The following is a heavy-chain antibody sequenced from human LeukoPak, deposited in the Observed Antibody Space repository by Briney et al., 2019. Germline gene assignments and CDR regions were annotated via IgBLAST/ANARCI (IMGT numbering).Heavy chain of an antibody. Sequence: KASETLSLTCTVSGGSISSYYWSWIRQPAGKGLEWIGRIYTSGSTNYNPPLKSRVTMSVDTSKNQFSLKLSSVTAADTAVYYCARDEHVLRYFPTSFDPWGQGTLVTVSS. D-gene: IGHD3-9*01. CDR1: GGSISSYY. J-gene: IGHJ5*02. V-gene: IGHV4-4*07. CDR3: ARDEHVLRYFPTSFDP. CDR2: IYTSGST.